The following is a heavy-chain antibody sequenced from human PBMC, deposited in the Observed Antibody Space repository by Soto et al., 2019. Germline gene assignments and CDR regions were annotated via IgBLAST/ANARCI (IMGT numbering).Heavy chain of an antibody. CDR2: ISYDGSNK. CDR3: AKVRYMVRDPLDY. V-gene: IGHV3-30*18. CDR1: GFTFSSYG. Sequence: GGSLRLSCAASGFTFSSYGMHWVRQAPGKGLEWVAVISYDGSNKYYADSAKGRFTISRDNSKNTLYLQMNSLRAEDTAVYYCAKVRYMVRDPLDYWGQGTLVTVSS. J-gene: IGHJ4*02. D-gene: IGHD3-10*01.